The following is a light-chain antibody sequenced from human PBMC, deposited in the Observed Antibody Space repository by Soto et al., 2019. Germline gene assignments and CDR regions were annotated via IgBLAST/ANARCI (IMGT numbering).Light chain of an antibody. CDR1: QSISSY. CDR2: AAS. J-gene: IGKJ1*01. Sequence: DIQMTQSPSSLSASVGDRVTVTCRASQSISSYLSWYQRKPGKAPNLLIYAASSLQSGVPSRFSGSGSGTDFTLTISSLQPEDFATYYCQQSYSSPWTFGQGTQVEI. V-gene: IGKV1-39*01. CDR3: QQSYSSPWT.